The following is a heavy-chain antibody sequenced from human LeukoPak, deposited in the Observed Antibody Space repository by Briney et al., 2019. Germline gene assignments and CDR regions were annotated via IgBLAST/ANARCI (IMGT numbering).Heavy chain of an antibody. CDR1: GYNFASSW. CDR3: ARAESSSGWGLFFDY. V-gene: IGHV5-51*01. J-gene: IGHJ4*02. D-gene: IGHD6-19*01. Sequence: GASLQISSKASGYNFASSWIGWVRQTPGKGLELMGIIYPDDSDARYSPSFQGQVTISADKSISTAYLQWSSLKASDTAMYFCARAESSSGWGLFFDYWGQGTLVTVSS. CDR2: IYPDDSDA.